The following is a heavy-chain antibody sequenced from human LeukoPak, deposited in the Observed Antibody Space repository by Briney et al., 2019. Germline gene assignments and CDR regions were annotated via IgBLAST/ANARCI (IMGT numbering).Heavy chain of an antibody. V-gene: IGHV3-23*01. Sequence: GGSLRLSCVASGFTFSKYTMSWVRQAPGKGLEWVSGIYGGSTTTTFYADSVEGRFTISRDNSMNTLYLQMNSLRAEDTAVYYCAKDLTPDGAWDIDYWGQGTLITVSS. J-gene: IGHJ4*02. CDR2: IYGGSTTTT. CDR3: AKDLTPDGAWDIDY. D-gene: IGHD3-9*01. CDR1: GFTFSKYT.